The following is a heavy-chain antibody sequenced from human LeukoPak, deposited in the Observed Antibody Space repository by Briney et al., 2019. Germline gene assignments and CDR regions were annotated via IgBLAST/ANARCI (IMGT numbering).Heavy chain of an antibody. V-gene: IGHV3-53*01. Sequence: QSGGSLRLSCAVSGFSVSGNYMSWVRQAPGKGLEWVSVIYSGGGTYYADSVKGRFTTSRDNSKNTLYLQMNSLRADDTAVYYCARDGDYGDSRTLGYWGQGTLVIVSS. D-gene: IGHD4-17*01. CDR2: IYSGGGT. CDR3: ARDGDYGDSRTLGY. J-gene: IGHJ4*02. CDR1: GFSVSGNY.